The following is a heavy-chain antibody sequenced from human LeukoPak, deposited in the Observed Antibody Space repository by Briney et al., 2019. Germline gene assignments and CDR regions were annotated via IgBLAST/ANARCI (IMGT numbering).Heavy chain of an antibody. D-gene: IGHD1-26*01. CDR3: ARPSRGSYGGGGYCFDY. J-gene: IGHJ4*02. V-gene: IGHV5-51*01. CDR1: GYIITNYW. Sequence: GASLKISCKGSGYIITNYWSCWLRQMPEKVLELMGIIYPGDSNTKYSPSFQVQVTISAAKSISTAYLQWSSLKASETAMYYCARPSRGSYGGGGYCFDYWGQGTLVTVSS. CDR2: IYPGDSNT.